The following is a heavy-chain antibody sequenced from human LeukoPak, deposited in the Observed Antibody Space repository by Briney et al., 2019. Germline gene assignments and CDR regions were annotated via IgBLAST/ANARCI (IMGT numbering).Heavy chain of an antibody. CDR3: ARASGGDGSGSL. Sequence: PSETLSLTCTVSGGSITSSFYWNWIREPPGKGLEWIGFIYHTGSPDYNPSLKSRVTISVDTSKNQFSLNLTSVTAADTAMYYCARASGGDGSGSLWGQGTLVTVSS. J-gene: IGHJ4*02. D-gene: IGHD3-10*01. CDR2: IYHTGSP. V-gene: IGHV4-59*01. CDR1: GGSITSSFY.